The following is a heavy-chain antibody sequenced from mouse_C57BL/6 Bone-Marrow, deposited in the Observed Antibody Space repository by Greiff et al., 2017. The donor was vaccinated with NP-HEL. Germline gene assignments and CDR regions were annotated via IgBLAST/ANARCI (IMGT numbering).Heavy chain of an antibody. CDR2: IYPGDGDT. CDR1: GYAFSSYW. J-gene: IGHJ3*01. Sequence: QVQLQQSGAELVKPGASVKISCKASGYAFSSYWMNWVKQRPGKGLEWIGQIYPGDGDTNYNGKFKGKATLTADKSSSTAYMQLSSLTSEDSAVYVCARSGIYYGNYAWFAYWGQGTLVTVSA. CDR3: ARSGIYYGNYAWFAY. D-gene: IGHD2-1*01. V-gene: IGHV1-80*01.